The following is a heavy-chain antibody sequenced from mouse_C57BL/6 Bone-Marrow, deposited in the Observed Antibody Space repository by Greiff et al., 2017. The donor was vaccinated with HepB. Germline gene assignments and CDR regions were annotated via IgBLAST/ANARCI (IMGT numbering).Heavy chain of an antibody. CDR2: INPSSGYT. CDR1: GYTFTSYW. V-gene: IGHV1-7*01. Sequence: VQLQQSGAELAKPGASVKLSCKASGYTFTSYWMHWVKQRPGQGLEWIGYINPSSGYTKYNQKFKDKATLTADKSSSTAYMQLRSLTYEDSAVYYCAIITPYWYFDVWGTGTTVTVSS. J-gene: IGHJ1*03. CDR3: AIITPYWYFDV. D-gene: IGHD1-1*01.